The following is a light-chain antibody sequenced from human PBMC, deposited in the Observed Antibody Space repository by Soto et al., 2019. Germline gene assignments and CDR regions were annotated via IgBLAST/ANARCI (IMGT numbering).Light chain of an antibody. V-gene: IGLV2-14*01. CDR3: SSYTINGVGV. CDR1: DSDVGGYNY. Sequence: QAVVTQPASVSGSPGQSITISCTGTDSDVGGYNYVSWYQQHPGNAPKVMIYDVSNRPSGVSNRFSGSKSGNTASLIISGLQAEDEADYYCSSYTINGVGVFGGGTKVTVL. J-gene: IGLJ2*01. CDR2: DVS.